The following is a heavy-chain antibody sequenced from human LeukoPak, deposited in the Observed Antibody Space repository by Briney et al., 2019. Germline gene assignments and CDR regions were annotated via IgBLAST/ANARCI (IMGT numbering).Heavy chain of an antibody. J-gene: IGHJ4*02. CDR2: INSDGSST. V-gene: IGHV3-74*01. Sequence: PGGSLRLSCAASGFTFSNFWMHWVRQGPGKGLVWVSRINSDGSSTSYADSVKGRFTISRDNAKNTLYLQMNSLRAEDTAVYYCARAQNWNYVNYWGQGTLVTVSS. D-gene: IGHD1-1*01. CDR3: ARAQNWNYVNY. CDR1: GFTFSNFW.